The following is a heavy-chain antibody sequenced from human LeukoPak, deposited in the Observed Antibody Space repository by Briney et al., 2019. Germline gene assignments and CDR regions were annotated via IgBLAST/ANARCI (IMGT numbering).Heavy chain of an antibody. D-gene: IGHD3-22*01. Sequence: GGSLRLSCAASGFTFSSYAMSWVRQAPGKGLEWVAVISYDGSNKYYADSVKGRFTISRDNSKNTLYLQMNSLRAEDTAVYYCAKEGYYYDSSVSRYFDLWGRGTLVTVSS. CDR3: AKEGYYYDSSVSRYFDL. CDR1: GFTFSSYA. J-gene: IGHJ2*01. V-gene: IGHV3-30*18. CDR2: ISYDGSNK.